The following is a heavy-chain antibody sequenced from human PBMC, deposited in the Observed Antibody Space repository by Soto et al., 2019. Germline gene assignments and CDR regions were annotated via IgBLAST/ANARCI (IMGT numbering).Heavy chain of an antibody. Sequence: QVQLVESGGGVVQPGRSLRLSCAASGFTFSSYGMHWVRQAPGKGLEWVAVISYDGRNKYYADSVKGRFTISRDNSKNTLYLQMNSLRAEDTAVYYCAKDLVPADTYGMDVWGQGTTVTVSS. CDR3: AKDLVPADTYGMDV. V-gene: IGHV3-30*18. D-gene: IGHD2-2*01. J-gene: IGHJ6*02. CDR2: ISYDGRNK. CDR1: GFTFSSYG.